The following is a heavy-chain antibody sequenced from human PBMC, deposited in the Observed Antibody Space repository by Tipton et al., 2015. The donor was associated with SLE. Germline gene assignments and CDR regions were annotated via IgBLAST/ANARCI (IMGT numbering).Heavy chain of an antibody. D-gene: IGHD2-2*01. V-gene: IGHV4-59*01. Sequence: TLSLTCSVSGDSMNFYYWSWIRQPPGRGLEWIGYVYYSGSTNYNPSLKSRVTISLDTSRNQFSLKLSSVTAADTAVYYCAREPAASGWFDPWGQGTLVTVSS. CDR3: AREPAASGWFDP. J-gene: IGHJ5*02. CDR2: VYYSGST. CDR1: GDSMNFYY.